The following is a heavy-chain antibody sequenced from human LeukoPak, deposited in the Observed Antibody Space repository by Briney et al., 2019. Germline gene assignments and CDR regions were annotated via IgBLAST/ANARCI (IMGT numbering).Heavy chain of an antibody. J-gene: IGHJ6*02. Sequence: SVKVSCKASGGTFSSYAISWVRQAPGQGLEWMGRIIPILGIANYAQKFQGRVTITADKSTSTAYMELSSLRSEDTAVYYCASMSVGATDHYYYSGMDVWGPGTTVTVSS. CDR1: GGTFSSYA. CDR3: ASMSVGATDHYYYSGMDV. CDR2: IIPILGIA. D-gene: IGHD1-26*01. V-gene: IGHV1-69*04.